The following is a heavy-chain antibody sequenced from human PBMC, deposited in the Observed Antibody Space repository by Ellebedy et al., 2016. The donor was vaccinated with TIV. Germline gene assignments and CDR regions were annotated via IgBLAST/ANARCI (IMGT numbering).Heavy chain of an antibody. V-gene: IGHV1-24*01. CDR3: ARDRGGVGATNGFDY. CDR2: FDPEDGET. J-gene: IGHJ4*02. Sequence: AASVKVSCKVFGYTLTELSIHWVRQAPGKGLEWMGGFDPEDGETIYAQKFQGRVTMTEDTSTDTAYMELSSLRSEDTAVYYCARDRGGVGATNGFDYWGQGTLVTVSS. CDR1: GYTLTELS. D-gene: IGHD1-26*01.